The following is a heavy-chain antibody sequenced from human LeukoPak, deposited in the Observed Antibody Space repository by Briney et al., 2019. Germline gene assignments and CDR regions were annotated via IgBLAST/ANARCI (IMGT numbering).Heavy chain of an antibody. V-gene: IGHV3-11*03. D-gene: IGHD2-21*01. CDR1: GFTFRDYY. J-gene: IGHJ3*02. Sequence: GGSLRLSCAASGFTFRDYYMSWIRQAPGKGLEWVSYVSSSGSYTKKADSVEGRFTISRDNAKNSMYLQMNSLRAEDTAVYYCVRTCDAVTGAFDIWGQGTMVTVSS. CDR3: VRTCDAVTGAFDI. CDR2: VSSSGSYT.